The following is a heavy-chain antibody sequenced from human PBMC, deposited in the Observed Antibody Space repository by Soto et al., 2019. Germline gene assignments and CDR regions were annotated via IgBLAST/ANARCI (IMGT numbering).Heavy chain of an antibody. CDR1: GFTFSTYW. J-gene: IGHJ4*02. CDR3: ARTGDGHHDFLDY. D-gene: IGHD1-1*01. CDR2: INQDGNED. Sequence: GGSLRLSCAASGFTFSTYWMNWVRQAPGKGLEWVANINQDGNEDNLLDSVKGLFTISTDNAKNSLFLQMNSLRVDDTAVYYCARTGDGHHDFLDYCGQGALVTVSS. V-gene: IGHV3-7*01.